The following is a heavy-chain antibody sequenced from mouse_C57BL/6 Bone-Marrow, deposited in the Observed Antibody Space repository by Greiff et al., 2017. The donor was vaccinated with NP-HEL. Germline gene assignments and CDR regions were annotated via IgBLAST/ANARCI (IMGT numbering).Heavy chain of an antibody. J-gene: IGHJ3*01. CDR1: DSEVFPIAY. V-gene: IGHV15-2*01. CDR2: ILPSIGRT. D-gene: IGHD2-1*01. CDR3: ARGVYGNYFAWFAY. Sequence: QVQLQQSGSELRSPGSSVKLSCKDFDSEVFPIAYMSWVRQKPGHGFEWIGGILPSIGRTIYGEKFEDKATLDADTLSNTAYLELNSLTSEDSAIYYCARGVYGNYFAWFAYWGQGTLVTVSA.